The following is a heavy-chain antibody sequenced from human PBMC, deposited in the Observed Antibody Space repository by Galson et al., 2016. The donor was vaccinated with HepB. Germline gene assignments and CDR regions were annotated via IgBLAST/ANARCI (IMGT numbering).Heavy chain of an antibody. V-gene: IGHV3-23*01. J-gene: IGHJ4*02. Sequence: SLRLSCAGSGLSLSPYAMSWGRQAPGKGLEWVSAISGSDGSTYYADSVKGRFTISRDNSKNTLYLQMNSLRAEDTAVYYCAKGQQLAYFDCWGQGTLVTVSS. CDR2: ISGSDGST. CDR3: AKGQQLAYFDC. CDR1: GLSLSPYA. D-gene: IGHD6-13*01.